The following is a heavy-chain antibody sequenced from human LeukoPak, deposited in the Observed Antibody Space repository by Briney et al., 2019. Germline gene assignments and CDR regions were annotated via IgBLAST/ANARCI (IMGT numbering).Heavy chain of an antibody. D-gene: IGHD4-17*01. Sequence: GGSVRLSCAASGFTFRSYGMDWVRQAPGKGLEWVAFIRYDGNNKDYGDSVKGRFTISRDNSKNTLYLQMNSLRVEDTAVYYCAKGYGDLVAFDIWGQGTMVTVCS. J-gene: IGHJ3*02. CDR3: AKGYGDLVAFDI. CDR1: GFTFRSYG. CDR2: IRYDGNNK. V-gene: IGHV3-30*02.